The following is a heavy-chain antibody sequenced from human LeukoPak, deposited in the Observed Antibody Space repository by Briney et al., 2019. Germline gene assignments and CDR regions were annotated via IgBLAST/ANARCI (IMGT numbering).Heavy chain of an antibody. CDR3: ARWGERYNWNYDHYYYYMDV. V-gene: IGHV4-59*11. J-gene: IGHJ6*03. CDR2: IYYGGST. Sequence: SETLSLTCTVSGGSISSHYWSWIRQPPGKGLEWIGYIYYGGSTNYNPSLKSRVTISVDTSKNQFSLKLSSVTAADTAVYYCARWGERYNWNYDHYYYYMDVWGKGTTVTVSS. D-gene: IGHD1-7*01. CDR1: GGSISSHY.